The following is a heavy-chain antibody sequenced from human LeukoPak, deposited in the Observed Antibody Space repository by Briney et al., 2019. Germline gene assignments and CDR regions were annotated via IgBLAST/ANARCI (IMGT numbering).Heavy chain of an antibody. D-gene: IGHD6-19*01. CDR2: IYYSG. J-gene: IGHJ4*02. CDR3: ARVQAVAELFDY. V-gene: IGHV4-59*12. Sequence: SETLSLTCTVSGGSISSYYWSWIRQPPGKGLEWIGYIYYSGSYNPSLKSRVTISVDTSKNQFSLKLSSVTAADTAVYYCARVQAVAELFDYWGQGTLVTVSS. CDR1: GGSISSYY.